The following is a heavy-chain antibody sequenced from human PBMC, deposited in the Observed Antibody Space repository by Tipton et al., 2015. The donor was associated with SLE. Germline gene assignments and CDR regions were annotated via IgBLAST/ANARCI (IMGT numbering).Heavy chain of an antibody. Sequence: TLSLTCTVSGGSISSGGYYWSWIRQHPGKGLEWIGYIYYSGSTYYNPSLKSRVTISVDTSKNQFSLKLSSVTAADTAVYYCASLDSSGRDAFDIWGQGTMVTVSS. D-gene: IGHD6-19*01. J-gene: IGHJ3*02. V-gene: IGHV4-31*03. CDR3: ASLDSSGRDAFDI. CDR2: IYYSGST. CDR1: GGSISSGGYY.